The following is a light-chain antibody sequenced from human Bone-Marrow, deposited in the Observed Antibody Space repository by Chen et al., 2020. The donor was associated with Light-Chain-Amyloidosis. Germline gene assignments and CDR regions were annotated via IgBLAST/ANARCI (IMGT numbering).Light chain of an antibody. CDR1: NIGSTS. V-gene: IGLV3-21*02. CDR3: QVWDRSSDRPA. CDR2: DDS. J-gene: IGLJ3*02. Sequence: SYLLTQPSSVSVAPGQTATMACGGNNIGSTSVHWYQQTPGQAPLLVVYDDSDRPSGNPERLSGSNSGNTATLTISRVEAGDEADYYCQVWDRSSDRPAFGGGTKLTVL.